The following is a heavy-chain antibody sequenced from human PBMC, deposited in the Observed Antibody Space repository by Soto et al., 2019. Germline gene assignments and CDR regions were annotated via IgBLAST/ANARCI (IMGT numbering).Heavy chain of an antibody. D-gene: IGHD3-22*01. J-gene: IGHJ3*02. CDR3: AKPERYYYDSSGSSAFDI. V-gene: IGHV3-48*04. CDR1: GFTFSSYS. Sequence: GGSLRLSCAASGFTFSSYSMNWVRQAPGKGLEWVSYISSSSSTIYYADSVKGRFTISRDNAKNSLYLQMNSLRAEDTAVYYCAKPERYYYDSSGSSAFDIWGQGTMVTVSS. CDR2: ISSSSSTI.